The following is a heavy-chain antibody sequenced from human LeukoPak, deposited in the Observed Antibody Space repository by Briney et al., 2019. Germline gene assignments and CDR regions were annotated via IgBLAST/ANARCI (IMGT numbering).Heavy chain of an antibody. D-gene: IGHD5-18*01. V-gene: IGHV3-9*01. J-gene: IGHJ4*02. CDR2: ISWNSGII. Sequence: GGSLRLSCAASGFTFDDYAMHWVRQAPGKGLEWVSGISWNSGIIGYAYSVKGRFTISRDNAKNSLYLQMNSMRAEDTALYYCAKGAGYSYGPPGYFDYWGQGTLVTVPS. CDR3: AKGAGYSYGPPGYFDY. CDR1: GFTFDDYA.